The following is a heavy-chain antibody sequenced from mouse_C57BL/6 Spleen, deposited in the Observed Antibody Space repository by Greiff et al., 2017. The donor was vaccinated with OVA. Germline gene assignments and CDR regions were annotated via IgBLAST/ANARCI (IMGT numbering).Heavy chain of an antibody. J-gene: IGHJ2*01. Sequence: VQLQQSGPELVKPGASVKMSCKASGYTFTDYNMHWVKQSHGKSLEWIGYINPNNGGTSYNQTFKGKATLTVNKSSSPAYRERRSLTSEDSAVYYGARKAPYFDCWGQGTTLTGSS. D-gene: IGHD3-2*02. CDR2: INPNNGGT. CDR3: ARKAPYFDC. V-gene: IGHV1-22*01. CDR1: GYTFTDYN.